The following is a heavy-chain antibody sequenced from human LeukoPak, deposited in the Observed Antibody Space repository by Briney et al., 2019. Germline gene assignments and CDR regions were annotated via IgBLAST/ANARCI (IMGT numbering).Heavy chain of an antibody. J-gene: IGHJ4*02. Sequence: PGGSLRLPCSASGFTFSSYALHWVRQAPGKGLEYVSAISSNGGTTYYADSLKGRFTISRDNSKNMLYLQMSSLRAEDTAVYYCVKEGREGWNYFDYWGQGALVTVSS. CDR1: GFTFSSYA. D-gene: IGHD6-19*01. V-gene: IGHV3-64D*09. CDR3: VKEGREGWNYFDY. CDR2: ISSNGGTT.